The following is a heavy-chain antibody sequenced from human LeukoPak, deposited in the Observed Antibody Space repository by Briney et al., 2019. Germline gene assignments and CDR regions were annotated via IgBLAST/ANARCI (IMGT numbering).Heavy chain of an antibody. J-gene: IGHJ4*02. V-gene: IGHV3-33*01. CDR3: ARDKGTTCIDN. Sequence: GGSLRLSCAASGITFSTSGMHWVRQAPGKGLEWVAFIWSDGSNKYHADSVKGRFTISRDNSKDTLYLQMNSLRAEDTAVYYSARDKGTTCIDNWGQGALVTVSS. D-gene: IGHD4-17*01. CDR2: IWSDGSNK. CDR1: GITFSTSG.